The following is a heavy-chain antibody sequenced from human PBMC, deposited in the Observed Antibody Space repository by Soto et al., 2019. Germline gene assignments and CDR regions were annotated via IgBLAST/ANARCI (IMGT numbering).Heavy chain of an antibody. D-gene: IGHD2-2*01. CDR1: GGSIISGEYY. Sequence: KPSETLSLTCTVSGGSIISGEYYFMWIRQPPWKGLELIGYIYYTGSTYYNPSLKSRLTISVDTSKNQFSLKLTSVTAAVTAVYFCARYQKGPFDYWGQGTLVTVSS. J-gene: IGHJ4*02. CDR3: ARYQKGPFDY. V-gene: IGHV4-30-4*01. CDR2: IYYTGST.